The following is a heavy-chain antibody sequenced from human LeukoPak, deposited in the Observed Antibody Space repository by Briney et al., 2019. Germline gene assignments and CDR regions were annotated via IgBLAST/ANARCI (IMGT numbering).Heavy chain of an antibody. CDR1: GFTFSSYA. D-gene: IGHD3-22*01. J-gene: IGHJ6*02. Sequence: GGSLRLSCAASGFTFSSYAMHWVRQAPGKGLEWVAVISYDGSNKYYADSVKGRFTISRDNSKNTLYLQMNSLRAEDTAVYYCARGGQPVYYDSSGYYMDYYYYGMDVWGQGTTVTVSS. V-gene: IGHV3-30-3*01. CDR3: ARGGQPVYYDSSGYYMDYYYYGMDV. CDR2: ISYDGSNK.